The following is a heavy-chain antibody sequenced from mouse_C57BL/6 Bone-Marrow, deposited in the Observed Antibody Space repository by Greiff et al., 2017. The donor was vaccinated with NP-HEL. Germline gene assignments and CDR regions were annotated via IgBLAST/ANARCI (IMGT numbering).Heavy chain of an antibody. CDR2: IDPSDSET. D-gene: IGHD2-4*01. Sequence: QVQLQQSGAELVRPGSSVKLSCKASGYTFTSYWMHWVKQRPIQGLEWIGNIDPSDSETHYNQKFKDKATLTVDKYSSPAYMQLSSLTSEDSAVYYCAICHYYDYDGYSMDYWGQGTSVTVSS. V-gene: IGHV1-52*01. J-gene: IGHJ4*01. CDR1: GYTFTSYW. CDR3: AICHYYDYDGYSMDY.